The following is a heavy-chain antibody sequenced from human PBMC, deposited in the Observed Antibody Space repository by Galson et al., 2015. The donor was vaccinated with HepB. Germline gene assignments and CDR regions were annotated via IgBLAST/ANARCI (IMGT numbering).Heavy chain of an antibody. D-gene: IGHD3-3*01. CDR2: IKSKTDVGTT. V-gene: IGHV3-15*01. CDR3: TTGYYDSWSGSNYMDV. CDR1: GFTFSNAW. J-gene: IGHJ6*03. Sequence: SLRLSCAASGFTFSNAWLSWVRQAPGRGLEWVGRIKSKTDVGTTDYAPPVKGRFTISRDDSKITLYLQMNSLKTEDTAVYYGTTGYYDSWSGSNYMDVWGKGTTVTVSS.